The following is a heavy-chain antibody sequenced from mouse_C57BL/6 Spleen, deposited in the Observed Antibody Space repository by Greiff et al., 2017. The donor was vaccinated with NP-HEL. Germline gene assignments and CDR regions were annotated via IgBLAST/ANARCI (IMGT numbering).Heavy chain of an antibody. J-gene: IGHJ4*01. D-gene: IGHD1-1*01. CDR3: AREEDYYGRYAMDY. Sequence: VKLMESGPGLVAPSQSLSITCTVSGFSLTSYAISWVRQPPGKGLEWLGVIWTGGGTNYNSALKSRLSISKDNSKSQVFLKMNSLQTDDTARYYCAREEDYYGRYAMDYWGQGTSVTVSS. V-gene: IGHV2-9-1*01. CDR2: IWTGGGT. CDR1: GFSLTSYA.